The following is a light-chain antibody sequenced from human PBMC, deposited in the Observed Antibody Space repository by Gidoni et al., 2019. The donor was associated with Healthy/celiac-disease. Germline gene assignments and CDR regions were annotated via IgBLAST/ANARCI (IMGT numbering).Light chain of an antibody. CDR1: RSDVGGYNS. J-gene: IGLJ1*01. CDR2: DVS. V-gene: IGLV2-14*01. Sequence: QSALTQPASVSGSPGQSITISCTGTRSDVGGYNSVSWYQQHPGKAPKLMIYDVSNRPPGVSNRFSGSKSGNTASLTISGLQAEDEADYYCSSYTSSSTLDRVFGTGTKVTVL. CDR3: SSYTSSSTLDRV.